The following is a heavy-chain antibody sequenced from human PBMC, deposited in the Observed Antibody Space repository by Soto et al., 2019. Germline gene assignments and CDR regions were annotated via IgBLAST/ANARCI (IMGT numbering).Heavy chain of an antibody. Sequence: QVQLVQSGAEVKKPGASVKVSCKASGYTFTSYGISWVRQAPGQGLEWMGWISAYNGNTNYAQKLQGRVTMTADTSTITAYMALRSLRSDDTAVYYCARSIAAAVDFDYWGQGTLGTVSS. D-gene: IGHD6-13*01. CDR1: GYTFTSYG. J-gene: IGHJ4*02. CDR3: ARSIAAAVDFDY. CDR2: ISAYNGNT. V-gene: IGHV1-18*01.